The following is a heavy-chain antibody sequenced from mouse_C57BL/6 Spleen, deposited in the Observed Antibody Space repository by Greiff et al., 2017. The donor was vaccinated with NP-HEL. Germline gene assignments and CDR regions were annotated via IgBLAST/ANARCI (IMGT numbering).Heavy chain of an antibody. CDR1: GFTFSNYW. CDR3: IVYYDYDAYAMDY. V-gene: IGHV6-3*01. D-gene: IGHD2-4*01. CDR2: IRLKSDNYAT. J-gene: IGHJ4*01. Sequence: VQLKESGGGLVQPGGSMKLSCVASGFTFSNYWMNWVRQSPEKGLEWVAQIRLKSDNYATHYAESVKGRFTISRDDSKSSVYLQMNNLRAEDTVIYYCIVYYDYDAYAMDYWGQGTSGTVSS.